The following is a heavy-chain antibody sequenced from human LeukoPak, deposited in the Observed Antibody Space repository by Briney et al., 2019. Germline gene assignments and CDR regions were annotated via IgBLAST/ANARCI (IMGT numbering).Heavy chain of an antibody. CDR1: GGSISSSSYY. J-gene: IGHJ6*03. V-gene: IGHV4-39*07. CDR2: IYYSGST. CDR3: ARDLYVYMDV. Sequence: SETLSLTCTVSGGSISSSSYYWGWIRQPPGTGLEWIGSIYYSGSTYYNPSLKSRVTISVDTSKNQFSLKLSSVTAADTAVYYCARDLYVYMDVWGKGTTVTVSS. D-gene: IGHD3-16*01.